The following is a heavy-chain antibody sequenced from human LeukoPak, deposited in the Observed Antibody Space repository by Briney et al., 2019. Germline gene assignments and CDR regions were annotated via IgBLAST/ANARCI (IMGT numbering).Heavy chain of an antibody. V-gene: IGHV3-23*01. J-gene: IGHJ4*02. CDR3: ARLVAHSSPSDY. CDR1: GFNFNRHV. CDR2: ISGDGENT. Sequence: GGSRRLSCVASGFNFNRHVMSWVRQAPEKGLQWVSAISGDGENTYYTDSVKGRFTIARDNSKNMLFLQMNSLRGEDTAVYYCARLVAHSSPSDYWGQGTLVTVSS. D-gene: IGHD6-19*01.